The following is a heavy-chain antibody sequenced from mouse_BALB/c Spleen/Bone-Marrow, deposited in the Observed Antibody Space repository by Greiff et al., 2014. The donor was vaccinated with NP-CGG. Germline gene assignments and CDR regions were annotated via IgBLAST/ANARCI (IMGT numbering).Heavy chain of an antibody. J-gene: IGHJ2*01. Sequence: QVQLKHSGAELVRPGTSVKGSCKASGYAFTNYLVEGGKQRPVQGLWWIGVINPGSGGANYNAKFKGKATLTADKSSSTAYMQLSSLTSDDSAVYFCAREWTARAVDYWGQGTTLTVSS. V-gene: IGHV1-54*01. CDR3: AREWTARAVDY. D-gene: IGHD3-2*01. CDR2: INPGSGGA. CDR1: GYAFTNYL.